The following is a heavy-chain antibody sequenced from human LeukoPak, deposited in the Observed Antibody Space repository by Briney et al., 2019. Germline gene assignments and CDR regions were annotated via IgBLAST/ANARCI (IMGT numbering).Heavy chain of an antibody. CDR1: GFNFSIYG. D-gene: IGHD3-3*01. J-gene: IGHJ4*02. CDR3: VKDQGECPGSRCYLRFLEY. Sequence: GGSLRLSCAASGFNFSIYGMHWVRQAPGKGLEWVTFVRYDQSATVYADSVQGRFDISRDNSKNTVYLQMNSLRVEHTALYFCVKDQGECPGSRCYLRFLEYWGQGTLVTVSS. V-gene: IGHV3-30*02. CDR2: VRYDQSAT.